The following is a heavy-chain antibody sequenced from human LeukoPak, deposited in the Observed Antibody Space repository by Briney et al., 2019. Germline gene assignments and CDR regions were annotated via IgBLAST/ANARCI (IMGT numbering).Heavy chain of an antibody. V-gene: IGHV3-48*01. Sequence: GGSLRLSCAASGFTFGNYGMNWVRQSPGKGLEWVAYISSIRSNINYADSVKGRCTISRDNARNSMYLQMNSLRVEDTAVYYCASEVGAKAFDIWGQGTMVTVCS. CDR1: GFTFGNYG. J-gene: IGHJ3*02. D-gene: IGHD1-26*01. CDR2: ISSIRSNI. CDR3: ASEVGAKAFDI.